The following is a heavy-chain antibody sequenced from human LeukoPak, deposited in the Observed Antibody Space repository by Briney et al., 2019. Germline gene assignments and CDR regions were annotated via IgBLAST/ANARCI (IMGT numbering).Heavy chain of an antibody. CDR1: GFTFSSNW. CDR3: ARTSWELPYDY. V-gene: IGHV3-74*01. CDR2: INEDGSTT. D-gene: IGHD1-26*01. Sequence: GGSLRLSCAASGFTFSSNWMHWVRQAPGKGLVWVSRINEDGSTTNYADSVKGRFTISRDNAKNSLYLQMNSLRAEDTAVYYCARTSWELPYDYWGQGTLVTVSS. J-gene: IGHJ4*02.